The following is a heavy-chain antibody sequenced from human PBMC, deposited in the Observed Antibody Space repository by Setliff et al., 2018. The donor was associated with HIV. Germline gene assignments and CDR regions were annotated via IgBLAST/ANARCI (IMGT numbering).Heavy chain of an antibody. D-gene: IGHD3-10*01. J-gene: IGHJ5*02. CDR1: DSGTYY. CDR3: ARGFRAYYYGSGRGNWFDP. CDR2: VSSRGDT. Sequence: PSETLSLTCTVSDSGTYYWSWIRQPAGKGLEWIGRVSSRGDTNYNPSLKSRVTMSVDTSKNQFSLKLSSVTAADTAVYYCARGFRAYYYGSGRGNWFDPWGQGTLVTVS. V-gene: IGHV4-4*07.